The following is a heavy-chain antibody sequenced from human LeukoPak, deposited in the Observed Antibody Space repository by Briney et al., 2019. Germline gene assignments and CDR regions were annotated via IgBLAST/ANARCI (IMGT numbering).Heavy chain of an antibody. J-gene: IGHJ4*02. V-gene: IGHV3-9*01. CDR1: GFTFDDYA. CDR3: ARENVDTAMVIDY. Sequence: GGSLRLSCAASGFTFDDYAMHWVRQAPGKGLEWVSGISWNSGSIGYADSVEGRFTISRDNAKNSLYLQMNSLRAEDTALYYCARENVDTAMVIDYWGQGTLVTVSS. D-gene: IGHD5-18*01. CDR2: ISWNSGSI.